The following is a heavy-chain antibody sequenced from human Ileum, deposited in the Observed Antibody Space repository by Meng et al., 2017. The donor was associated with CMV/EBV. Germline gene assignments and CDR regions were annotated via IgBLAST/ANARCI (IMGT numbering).Heavy chain of an antibody. V-gene: IGHV1-2*06. D-gene: IGHD1-7*01. CDR1: RYTFIEFY. J-gene: IGHJ4*02. CDR2: INPDTGGT. Sequence: QVQVVQSGAEVKKPGAAVTVSCKTSRYTFIEFYIHWVRQAPGQGLEWMGRINPDTGGTNYAQKFQGRVTMTRDTSISTAYMELSRLTSDDTAVYFRMTVTGNYPYWGQGALVTVSS. CDR3: MTVTGNYPY.